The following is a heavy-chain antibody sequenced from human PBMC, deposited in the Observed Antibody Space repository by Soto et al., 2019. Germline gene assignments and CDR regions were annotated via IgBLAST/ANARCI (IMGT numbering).Heavy chain of an antibody. V-gene: IGHV3-30-3*01. CDR2: ISYDGSNK. J-gene: IGHJ6*02. CDR3: ARDRLRYNWSDFPYYSYGMDV. Sequence: QVQLVESGGGVVQPGRSLRLSCAASGFTFSSYAMHWVRQAPGKGLEWVAVISYDGSNKYHADSVKGRFTISRDNSKNTLYLEMNSLRAEDTAVYYCARDRLRYNWSDFPYYSYGMDVWGQGATVTVSS. CDR1: GFTFSSYA. D-gene: IGHD1-1*01.